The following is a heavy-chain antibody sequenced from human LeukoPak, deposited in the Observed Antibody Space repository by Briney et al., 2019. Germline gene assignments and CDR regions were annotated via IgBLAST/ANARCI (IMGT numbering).Heavy chain of an antibody. J-gene: IGHJ4*02. CDR1: GYTFTSYG. D-gene: IGHD2-21*01. Sequence: ASVKVSCKASGYTFTSYGINWLRQAPGQRLEWMGWISGYNGNTNYAQKLQGRVTMTTDPSTTTAYMELRSLRSDDTAVYYCARSVRNGHIDYWGQGTLVTVSS. CDR3: ARSVRNGHIDY. V-gene: IGHV1-18*01. CDR2: ISGYNGNT.